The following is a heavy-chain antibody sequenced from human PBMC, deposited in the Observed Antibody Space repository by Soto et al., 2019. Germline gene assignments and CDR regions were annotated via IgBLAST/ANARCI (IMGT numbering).Heavy chain of an antibody. CDR1: GGSISSGSYY. J-gene: IGHJ4*02. CDR2: IYCSGST. Sequence: QVQLQESGPGLVKPSQTLSLTCTVSGGSISSGSYYWCWIRPHAGKGLEWIGYIYCSGSTYNYPPLMSRVTIAVVTSKNQFSLKLSSVTAAHTAVYYCARAPGVWGQGTLVTVSS. D-gene: IGHD3-10*01. V-gene: IGHV4-31*03. CDR3: ARAPGV.